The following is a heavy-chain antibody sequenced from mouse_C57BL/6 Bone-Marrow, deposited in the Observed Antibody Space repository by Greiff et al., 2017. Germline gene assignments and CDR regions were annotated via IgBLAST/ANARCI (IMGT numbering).Heavy chain of an antibody. J-gene: IGHJ1*03. Sequence: QVQLQQSGPELVKPGASVKLSCKASGFTFTSYDINWVKQRPGQGLAWIGWIYPRDGSTKYNEKFKGKATLTVDTSSSTAYMELHSLTSEDSAVYCCARDYGSSYWYFDVWGTGTTVTVSA. V-gene: IGHV1-85*01. CDR3: ARDYGSSYWYFDV. D-gene: IGHD1-1*01. CDR2: IYPRDGST. CDR1: GFTFTSYD.